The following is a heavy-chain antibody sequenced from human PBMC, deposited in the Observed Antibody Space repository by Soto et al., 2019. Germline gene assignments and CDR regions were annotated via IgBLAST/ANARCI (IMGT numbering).Heavy chain of an antibody. CDR2: ISYSGST. J-gene: IGHJ4*02. D-gene: IGHD7-27*01. CDR3: ARGTWGDGSYEDS. Sequence: SETLSLTCTVSGGSISSYYWSWIRQPPGKGLEWIGYISYSGSTNNNPSLKSRVTLSVDTSKNQFSLKLSSVTAADTAVFYCARGTWGDGSYEDSWGQGTLVTVS. V-gene: IGHV4-59*01. CDR1: GGSISSYY.